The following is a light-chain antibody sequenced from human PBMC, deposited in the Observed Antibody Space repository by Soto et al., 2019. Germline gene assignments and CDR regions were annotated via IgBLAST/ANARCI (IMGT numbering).Light chain of an antibody. Sequence: TITCRASDGIAIYVNWYQPQQGKAPKVLIYQASILESGVSSRFSGSGSGTEFTLTISCLQPDDFANYYCQHYSNFTRTFGQGTKVDIK. CDR2: QAS. CDR1: DGIAIY. V-gene: IGKV1-5*03. CDR3: QHYSNFTRT. J-gene: IGKJ1*01.